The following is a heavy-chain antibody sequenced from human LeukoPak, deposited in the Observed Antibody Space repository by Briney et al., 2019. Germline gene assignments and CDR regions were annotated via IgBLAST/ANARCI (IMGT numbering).Heavy chain of an antibody. CDR2: IYYTGST. CDR3: ARYGYDSPYYFDY. CDR1: GGSITSYF. Sequence: SETLSLTCTVSGGSITSYFWTWIRQPPGEGLEWIGYIYYTGSTKYNPSLKSRVTISVDTSKNQFSLKLSSVTAADTAVYFCARYGYDSPYYFDYWGQGTLLTVSA. J-gene: IGHJ4*02. D-gene: IGHD5-12*01. V-gene: IGHV4-59*01.